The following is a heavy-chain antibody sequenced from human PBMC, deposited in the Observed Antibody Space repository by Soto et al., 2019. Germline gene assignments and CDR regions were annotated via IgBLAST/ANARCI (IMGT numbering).Heavy chain of an antibody. V-gene: IGHV4-31*03. Sequence: QVQLQESGPGLVKPSHTLSLTCTVSGGSIISGGYYWSWIRQHPGKGLEWIGDIFYSGSTYYNPSLKSRVTMSVDTSKNHFSLKLSSVTTADTAVYYCARDPFPNGSGGSCPNYYYYYGMDVWGQGTTVTVSS. CDR2: IFYSGST. D-gene: IGHD2-15*01. CDR1: GGSIISGGYY. CDR3: ARDPFPNGSGGSCPNYYYYYGMDV. J-gene: IGHJ6*02.